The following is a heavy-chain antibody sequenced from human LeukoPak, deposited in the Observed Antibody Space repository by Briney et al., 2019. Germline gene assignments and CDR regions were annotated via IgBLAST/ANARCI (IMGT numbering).Heavy chain of an antibody. D-gene: IGHD6-19*01. V-gene: IGHV1-69*13. Sequence: SVKVSCKASGYTFTGYYMHWVRQAPGQGLEWMGGIIPIFGTANYAQKFQGRVTITADESTSTAYMELSSLRSEDTAVYYCARSSGWYLYYFDYWGQGTLVTVSS. CDR1: GYTFTGYY. J-gene: IGHJ4*02. CDR3: ARSSGWYLYYFDY. CDR2: IIPIFGTA.